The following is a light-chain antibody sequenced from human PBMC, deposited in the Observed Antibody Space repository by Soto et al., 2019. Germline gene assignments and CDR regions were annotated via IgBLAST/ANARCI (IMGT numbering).Light chain of an antibody. CDR2: DVS. CDR3: CSYAGSYTWV. J-gene: IGLJ2*01. V-gene: IGLV2-11*01. Sequence: QSALTQPRSVSGAPGQSVTISCTGTSSDVGGYNDVSWYQQHPGKAPKLIYDVSKRPSVVPDRFSGSKSGNTASLTISGLPAEDEADYYRCSYAGSYTWVFGGGTKLTVL. CDR1: SSDVGGYND.